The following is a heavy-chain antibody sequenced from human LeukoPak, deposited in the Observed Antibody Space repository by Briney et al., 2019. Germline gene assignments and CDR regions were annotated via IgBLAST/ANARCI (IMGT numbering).Heavy chain of an antibody. CDR1: GFTVSSNY. CDR3: ARGAGYNYPYYFDY. CDR2: IYGGGNI. D-gene: IGHD5-24*01. V-gene: IGHV3-53*01. Sequence: PGGSQRLSCAASGFTVSSNYMNWVRQAPGKGLEWVSVIYGGGNIYYADSVKGRFTISRDNSKNPLYLQMNSLRSEDTAVYYCARGAGYNYPYYFDYWGQGTLVTVSS. J-gene: IGHJ4*02.